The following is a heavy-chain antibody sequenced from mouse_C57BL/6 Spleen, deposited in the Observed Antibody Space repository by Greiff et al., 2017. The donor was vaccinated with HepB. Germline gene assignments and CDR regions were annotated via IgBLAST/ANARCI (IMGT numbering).Heavy chain of an antibody. CDR2: INPNNGGT. J-gene: IGHJ2*01. V-gene: IGHV1-18*01. CDR3: ARRDDGYLYYFDY. Sequence: EVQLQQSGPELVKPGASVKIPCKASGYTSTDYNMDWVKQSHGKSLEWIGDINPNNGGTIYNQKFKGKATLTVDKSSSTAYMELRSLTSEDTAVYYCARRDDGYLYYFDYWGQGTTLTVSS. D-gene: IGHD2-3*01. CDR1: GYTSTDYN.